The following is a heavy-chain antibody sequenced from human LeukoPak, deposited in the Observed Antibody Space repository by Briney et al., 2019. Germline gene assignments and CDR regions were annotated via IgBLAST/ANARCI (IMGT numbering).Heavy chain of an antibody. D-gene: IGHD3-10*01. CDR1: GFTFSSYG. CDR2: ISSSSSTI. CDR3: ARHYYFNFDY. Sequence: LSGGSLRLSCAASGFTFSSYGMSWVRQGPGKGLEWVSYISSSSSTIYYADSLKGRFTISRDNAKNSLYLQMNSLRAEDTAVYYCARHYYFNFDYWGQGTLVTVSS. V-gene: IGHV3-48*04. J-gene: IGHJ4*02.